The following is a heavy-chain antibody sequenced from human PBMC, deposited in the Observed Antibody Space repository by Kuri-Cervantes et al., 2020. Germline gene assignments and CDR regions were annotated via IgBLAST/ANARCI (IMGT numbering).Heavy chain of an antibody. CDR1: GGSFSGYY. CDR2: INHSGST. V-gene: IGHV4-34*01. CDR3: ARLDYSESWFDY. J-gene: IGHJ4*02. Sequence: SETLSLTCAVYGGSFSGYYWTWIRQSPGKGLEWIGEINHSGSTNYNPSLKGRITMSVDTSKNQFSLQLSSVTAADTAVYYCARLDYSESWFDYWGQGTLVTVSS. D-gene: IGHD1-26*01.